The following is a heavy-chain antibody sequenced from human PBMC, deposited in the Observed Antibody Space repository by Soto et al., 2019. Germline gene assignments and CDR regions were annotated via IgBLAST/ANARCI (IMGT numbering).Heavy chain of an antibody. Sequence: GESLKISCKGSGYSFTSYWIGWVRQMPGKGLEWMGIIYPGDSDTRYSPSFQGQVTISADKSISTAYLQWSSLKASDTAMYYCARHDDYSNYNQGLSDYWGQGTLVTVSS. J-gene: IGHJ4*02. CDR1: GYSFTSYW. V-gene: IGHV5-51*01. D-gene: IGHD4-4*01. CDR3: ARHDDYSNYNQGLSDY. CDR2: IYPGDSDT.